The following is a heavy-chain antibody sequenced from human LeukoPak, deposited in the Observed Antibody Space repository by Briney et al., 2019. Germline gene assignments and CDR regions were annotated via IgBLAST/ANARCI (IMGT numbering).Heavy chain of an antibody. V-gene: IGHV3-30*01. CDR3: ARGQITGTMDPFFDY. CDR1: GFTFSSYA. Sequence: PGGSLRLSCAASGFTFSSYAMHWVRQAQGKGLEWVAVISYDGSNKYYADSVKGRFTISRDNSKNTLYLQMNSLRAEDTAVYYCARGQITGTMDPFFDYWGQGTLVTVSS. CDR2: ISYDGSNK. J-gene: IGHJ4*02. D-gene: IGHD1-7*01.